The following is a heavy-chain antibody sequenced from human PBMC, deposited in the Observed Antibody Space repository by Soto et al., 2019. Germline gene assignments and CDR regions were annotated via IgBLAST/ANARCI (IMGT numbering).Heavy chain of an antibody. CDR1: GFSFIDYA. V-gene: IGHV3-23*01. Sequence: PGGSLRLSSASSGFSFIDYAINWVRQVSGGGLEYVAGIGARGGNAFYADSMKGRFRISRDNSKNTVYLHSHKLSVDDSAMYYCAKARHSGDFAGSYDSWGQRTLVTVSS. J-gene: IGHJ5*02. CDR2: IGARGGNA. CDR3: AKARHSGDFAGSYDS. D-gene: IGHD2-21*02.